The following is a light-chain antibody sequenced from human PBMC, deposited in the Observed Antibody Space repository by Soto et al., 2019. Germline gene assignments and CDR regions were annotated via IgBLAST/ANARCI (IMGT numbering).Light chain of an antibody. CDR2: EGS. J-gene: IGLJ2*01. CDR1: SSDVGSYNL. Sequence: QSALTQPASVSASPGQSITISCTGTSSDVGSYNLVSWYQHHPGKAPKLMIYEGSKRPSGVFNRFSGSKSGNTASLTISGLQAEDEADYYCCSFGGSIVFGGGTKVTVL. V-gene: IGLV2-23*01. CDR3: CSFGGSIV.